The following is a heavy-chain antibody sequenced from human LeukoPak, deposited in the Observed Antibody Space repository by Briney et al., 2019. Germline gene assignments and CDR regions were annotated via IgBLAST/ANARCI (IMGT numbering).Heavy chain of an antibody. V-gene: IGHV1-69*04. Sequence: ASVTVSCKASGGTFSSYAISWVRQAPGQGLEWMGRIIPILGIANYAQKFQGRVTMTTDTSTSTAYMELRSLRSDDTAVYYCARGGLVAAPPLDYWGQGTLVTVSS. J-gene: IGHJ4*02. CDR1: GGTFSSYA. CDR3: ARGGLVAAPPLDY. CDR2: IIPILGIA. D-gene: IGHD6-6*01.